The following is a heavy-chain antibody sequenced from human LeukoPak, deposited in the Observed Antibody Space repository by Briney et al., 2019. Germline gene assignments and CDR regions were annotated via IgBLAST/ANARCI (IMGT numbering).Heavy chain of an antibody. J-gene: IGHJ4*02. V-gene: IGHV4-4*07. CDR2: IYTSGST. CDR1: GGSISSYY. CDR3: ARGPHSSGWYSFDY. Sequence: SETLSLTCTVSGGSISSYYWSWIRQPAGKGLEWIGRIYTSGSTTYNPSLKSRVTLSVDTSKNQFSLKVTSVTDADTAVYYCARGPHSSGWYSFDYWGQGTLVTVSS. D-gene: IGHD6-19*01.